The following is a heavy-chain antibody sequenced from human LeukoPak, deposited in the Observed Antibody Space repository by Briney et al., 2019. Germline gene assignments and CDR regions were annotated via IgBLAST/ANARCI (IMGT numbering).Heavy chain of an antibody. Sequence: PGGSLRLSCAASGFTFSSYAMSWVRQAPGKGLERVSVIGGSGGTTYYADSVKGRFTISRDNSKNTLYLQMNSLRAEDTAVYYCAKVSRGYSGYDYGYWGQGTLVTVSS. CDR1: GFTFSSYA. CDR3: AKVSRGYSGYDYGY. V-gene: IGHV3-23*01. J-gene: IGHJ1*01. D-gene: IGHD5-12*01. CDR2: IGGSGGTT.